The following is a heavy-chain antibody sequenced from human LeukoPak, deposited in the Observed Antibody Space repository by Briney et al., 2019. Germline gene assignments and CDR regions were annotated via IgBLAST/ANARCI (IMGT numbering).Heavy chain of an antibody. V-gene: IGHV3-30*04. J-gene: IGHJ6*02. CDR1: GFTFSSYA. CDR2: ISYDGSNK. D-gene: IGHD2-2*01. Sequence: GGSLRLSCAASGFTFSSYAMTWVRQAPGKGLEWVAVISYDGSNKYYADSVKGRFSISRDNSKNTLYLQMNSLRAEDTAVYYCAKGDTDCSSTSCYPSNYYYYGMDVWGQGTTVTVSS. CDR3: AKGDTDCSSTSCYPSNYYYYGMDV.